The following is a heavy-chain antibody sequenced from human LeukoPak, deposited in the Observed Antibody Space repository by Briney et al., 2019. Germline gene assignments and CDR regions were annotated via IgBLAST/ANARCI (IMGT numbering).Heavy chain of an antibody. V-gene: IGHV5-51*01. CDR3: ARRAGSYWFDY. CDR1: GSSFTSYW. Sequence: GASRQISCQGSGSSFTSYWIGWVRQLPGKGLEWIGIIYPGDSDTRYSPPLQAQVTISADKSISTAYLQWSSLKASDTAMYYCARRAGSYWFDYWGQGTLVTVSS. J-gene: IGHJ4*02. D-gene: IGHD1-26*01. CDR2: IYPGDSDT.